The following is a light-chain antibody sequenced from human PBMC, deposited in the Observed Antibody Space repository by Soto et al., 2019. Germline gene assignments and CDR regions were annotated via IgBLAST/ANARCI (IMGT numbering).Light chain of an antibody. J-gene: IGKJ1*01. CDR3: QQYYSNPQT. Sequence: DIVMTQSPDALAVSLCERATLNCKSSQSVLFSSNNKKYLDWYQQKPGKPPKLLIYWASTRESGVPDRFSGSGSGTDFSLTITSLQAEDVEVYYCQQYYSNPQTFGQGTKVDIK. CDR1: QSVLFSSNNKKY. V-gene: IGKV4-1*01. CDR2: WAS.